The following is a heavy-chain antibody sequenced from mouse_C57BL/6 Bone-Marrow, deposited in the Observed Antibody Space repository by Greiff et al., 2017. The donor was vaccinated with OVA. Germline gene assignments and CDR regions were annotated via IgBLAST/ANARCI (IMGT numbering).Heavy chain of an antibody. V-gene: IGHV7-1*01. CDR1: GFTFSDFY. Sequence: EVNLVESGGGLVQSGRSLRLSCATSGFTFSDFYMEWVRQAPGKGLEWIAASRNKANDYTTEYSASVKGRFIVSRDTSQSILYLQMNALRAEDTAIYYCARGGDDGAWFAYWGQGTLVTVSA. D-gene: IGHD2-12*01. CDR3: ARGGDDGAWFAY. J-gene: IGHJ3*01. CDR2: SRNKANDYTT.